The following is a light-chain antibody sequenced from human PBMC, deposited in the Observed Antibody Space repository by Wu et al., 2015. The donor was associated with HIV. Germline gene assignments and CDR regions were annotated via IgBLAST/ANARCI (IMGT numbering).Light chain of an antibody. CDR3: QKYNTAPWT. Sequence: DIQLTQSPSFLSASIGDRVTITCRASQAISSYLVWYQQKPGKAPKLLIYAASTLQSGVPSRFSGSGSGTDFTLTISSLQPEGVATYYCQKYNTAPWTFGQGTKVEMK. J-gene: IGKJ1*01. CDR1: QAISSY. CDR2: AAS. V-gene: IGKV1-9*01.